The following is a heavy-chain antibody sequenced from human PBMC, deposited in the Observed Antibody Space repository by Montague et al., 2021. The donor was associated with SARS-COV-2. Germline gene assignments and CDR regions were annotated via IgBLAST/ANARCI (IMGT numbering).Heavy chain of an antibody. CDR3: ARDDPYCTNGVCYTGNWFDP. V-gene: IGHV6-1*01. Sequence: CAISGDSVSSNSAAWSWIRQSPSRGLEWLGRTYYRSEWYNDYAVSVKSRITINPDTSKNQFSLQLNSVTPEDTAVYYCARDDPYCTNGVCYTGNWFDPWGQGTLVTVSS. J-gene: IGHJ5*02. CDR2: TYYRSEWYN. D-gene: IGHD2-8*01. CDR1: GDSVSSNSAA.